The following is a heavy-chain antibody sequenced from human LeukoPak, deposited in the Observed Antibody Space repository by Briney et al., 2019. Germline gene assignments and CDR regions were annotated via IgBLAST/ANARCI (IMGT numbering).Heavy chain of an antibody. Sequence: PSETLSLTCTVSGGSISSSSYYWGWLRQPPGTGLEWIGSIYYSGSTYYNPSLKSRVTISVDTSKNQFSLKLSSVTAADTAVYYCATIFIVGATYYYFDYWGQGTLVTVSS. CDR3: ATIFIVGATYYYFDY. J-gene: IGHJ4*02. CDR2: IYYSGST. CDR1: GGSISSSSYY. V-gene: IGHV4-39*01. D-gene: IGHD1-26*01.